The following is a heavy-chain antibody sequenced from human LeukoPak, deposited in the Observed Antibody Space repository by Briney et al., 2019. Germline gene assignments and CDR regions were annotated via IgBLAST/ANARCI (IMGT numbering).Heavy chain of an antibody. CDR1: GYSFTDYY. CDR2: INPNSGGT. Sequence: ASVKVSCKASGYSFTDYYVHWVRQSPGEGLEWMGWINPNSGGTNYAQKFQGRVTMTRDTSISTAYMELSRLRSDDTAVYYCARDRRDSSGYYQDYWGQGTLVTVSS. V-gene: IGHV1-2*02. CDR3: ARDRRDSSGYYQDY. J-gene: IGHJ4*02. D-gene: IGHD3-22*01.